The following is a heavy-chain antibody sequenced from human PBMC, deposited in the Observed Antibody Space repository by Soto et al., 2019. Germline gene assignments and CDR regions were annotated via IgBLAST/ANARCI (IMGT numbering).Heavy chain of an antibody. D-gene: IGHD5-12*01. J-gene: IGHJ4*02. CDR1: GGTFSSYT. Sequence: QVQLVQSGAEVKKPGSSVKVSCKASGGTFSSYTISWVRQAPGQGREWMGRIIPILGIVNYSQKFQCRVTITADKSTSTAYMELSSLRSDDTAVYYCARDPSAYDLPAYWGQGTLVTVSS. V-gene: IGHV1-69*08. CDR2: IIPILGIV. CDR3: ARDPSAYDLPAY.